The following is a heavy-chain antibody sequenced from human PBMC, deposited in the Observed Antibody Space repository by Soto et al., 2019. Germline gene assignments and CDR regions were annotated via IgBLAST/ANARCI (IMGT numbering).Heavy chain of an antibody. Sequence: SVKVSCKASGFTFTSSAMQWVRQARGQRLEWIGWIVVGSGNTNYAQKFQERVTITRDMSTSTAYMELSSLRSEDTAVYYCAADSTYDFWSGFPNWFDPWGQGTLVTVSS. CDR3: AADSTYDFWSGFPNWFDP. D-gene: IGHD3-3*01. J-gene: IGHJ5*02. CDR1: GFTFTSSA. CDR2: IVVGSGNT. V-gene: IGHV1-58*02.